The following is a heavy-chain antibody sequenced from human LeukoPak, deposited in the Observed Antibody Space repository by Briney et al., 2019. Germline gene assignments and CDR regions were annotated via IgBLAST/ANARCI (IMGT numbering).Heavy chain of an antibody. D-gene: IGHD2-15*01. CDR3: ARAGVVAATPVGY. CDR2: INSDGSST. Sequence: GGSLRLSCAASGFTFSSYSMNWVRQAPGKGLVWVSRINSDGSSTSYADSVKGRFTISRDNAKNTLYLQMNSLRAEDTAVYYCARAGVVAATPVGYWGQGTLVTVSS. CDR1: GFTFSSYS. V-gene: IGHV3-74*01. J-gene: IGHJ4*02.